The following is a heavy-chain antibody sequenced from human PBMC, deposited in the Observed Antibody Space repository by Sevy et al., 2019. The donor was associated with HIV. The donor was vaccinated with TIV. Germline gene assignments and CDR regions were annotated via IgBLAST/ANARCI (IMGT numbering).Heavy chain of an antibody. D-gene: IGHD3-3*02. CDR1: GASITDYY. V-gene: IGHV4-59*12. CDR2: FYHSGST. J-gene: IGHJ5*02. CDR3: ARDHLSQGLDP. Sequence: SETLSLTCTVSGASITDYYWSWVRQPPGKGLEWIGNFYHSGSTNYNPSLKSLITMSVDTSKNHFSLRLTSVTAADTAVYYCARDHLSQGLDPWGQGTLVTVSS.